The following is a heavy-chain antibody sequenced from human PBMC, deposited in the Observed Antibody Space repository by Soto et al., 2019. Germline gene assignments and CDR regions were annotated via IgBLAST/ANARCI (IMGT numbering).Heavy chain of an antibody. J-gene: IGHJ4*01. CDR1: GFTFSSYG. D-gene: IGHD6-19*01. CDR2: ISYDGSNK. Sequence: QVQLVESGGGVVQPGRSLRLSCAASGFTFSSYGMHWVRQAPGKGLEWVAVISYDGSNKYYADSVKGRFTISRDNSKNTLYLQMNSLRAEDTAVYYCAKPEINGWYRDPHFVYWGHGTLVTVSS. V-gene: IGHV3-30*18. CDR3: AKPEINGWYRDPHFVY.